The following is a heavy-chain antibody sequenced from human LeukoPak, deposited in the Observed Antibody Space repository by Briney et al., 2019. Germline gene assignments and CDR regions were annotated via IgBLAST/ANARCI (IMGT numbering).Heavy chain of an antibody. Sequence: GGSLRLSCAASGFTFSSYGMHWVRQAPGKGLEWVAFIRYGGSNKYYADSVKGRFTISRDNSKNTLYLQMNSLRAEDTAVYYCAIRYYYGSGGWGQGTLVTVSS. D-gene: IGHD3-10*01. CDR1: GFTFSSYG. CDR2: IRYGGSNK. V-gene: IGHV3-30*02. J-gene: IGHJ4*02. CDR3: AIRYYYGSGG.